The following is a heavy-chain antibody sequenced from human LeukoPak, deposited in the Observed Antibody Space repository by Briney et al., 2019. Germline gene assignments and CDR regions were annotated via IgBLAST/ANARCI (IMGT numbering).Heavy chain of an antibody. Sequence: PGGSLRLSCAASGFTFSTYGMHWVRQAPGKGLVYVSAITSNGGSSYYANSVKGRFTISRDNSKNTLYLQMGSLRAEDTAVYYCARQYCSGGSCHSSDYWGQGTLVSVSS. D-gene: IGHD2-15*01. V-gene: IGHV3-64*01. CDR1: GFTFSTYG. CDR2: ITSNGGSS. J-gene: IGHJ4*02. CDR3: ARQYCSGGSCHSSDY.